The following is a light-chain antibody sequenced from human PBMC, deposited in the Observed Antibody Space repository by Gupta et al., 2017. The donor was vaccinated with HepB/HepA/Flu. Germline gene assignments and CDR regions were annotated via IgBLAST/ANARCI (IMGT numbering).Light chain of an antibody. Sequence: QSALTQPASVSGAPGQSITISCTGTNSDVGGYNYVSWYQQLPGEAPKLMIYDVSNRPSGVSNRFSGSKSGNTASLTISGLRAEDEADDYCSSYSSTSTVVFGGGTELTVL. CDR1: NSDVGGYNY. J-gene: IGLJ2*01. V-gene: IGLV2-14*03. CDR2: DVS. CDR3: SSYSSTSTVV.